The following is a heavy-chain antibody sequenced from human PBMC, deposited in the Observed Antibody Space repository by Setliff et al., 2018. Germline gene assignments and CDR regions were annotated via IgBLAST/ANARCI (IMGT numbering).Heavy chain of an antibody. CDR2: IHTGST. V-gene: IGHV4-4*08. CDR1: GGSISSDI. Sequence: PSETLSPTCSVYGGSISSDIWSWIRQPTGKGLEWIGQIHTGSTNYNPTLRSRVTISVDMSKNQFSLKLNSVTAADTAVYYCSRGINTVSWTPKYWGQGTLVTVSS. CDR3: SRGINTVSWTPKY. J-gene: IGHJ4*02. D-gene: IGHD2-2*02.